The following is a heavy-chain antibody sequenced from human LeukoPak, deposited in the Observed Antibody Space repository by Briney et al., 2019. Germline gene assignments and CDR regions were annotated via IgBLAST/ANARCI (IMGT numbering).Heavy chain of an antibody. CDR1: GVSISSDY. CDR2: IYYRGSS. J-gene: IGHJ5*02. CDR3: ARRLRQNLFDP. V-gene: IGHV4-59*08. Sequence: SETLSLTCTVSGVSISSDYWSWFRLPPGKGLEWIGYIYYRGSSNYNPSLKRPVTMSVDTSKKQFSLRMTSVTAADTAVYYCARRLRQNLFDPWGQGTLVTVSS. D-gene: IGHD4-17*01.